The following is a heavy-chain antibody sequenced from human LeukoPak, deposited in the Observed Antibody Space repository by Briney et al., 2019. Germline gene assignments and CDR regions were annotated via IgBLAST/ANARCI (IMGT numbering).Heavy chain of an antibody. CDR3: AGLRRRGIAAAGMDY. D-gene: IGHD6-13*01. Sequence: SETLSLTCTVSGGSISSYYWSWIRQPAGKGLEWIGRIYTSGSTNYNPSLKSRVTMSVDTSKNQFSLKLSSVTAADTAVYYCAGLRRRGIAAAGMDYWGQGTLVTVSS. CDR2: IYTSGST. J-gene: IGHJ4*02. V-gene: IGHV4-4*07. CDR1: GGSISSYY.